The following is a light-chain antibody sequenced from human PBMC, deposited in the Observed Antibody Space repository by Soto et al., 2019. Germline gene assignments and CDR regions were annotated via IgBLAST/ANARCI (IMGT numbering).Light chain of an antibody. J-gene: IGLJ1*01. CDR3: QSYDISLHNYV. V-gene: IGLV1-40*01. CDR1: TSNIGAPYD. CDR2: GDN. Sequence: QSVLTQPPSVSGAPGQRVSISCTGSTSNIGAPYDVHWYQHLPGTAPKLLIYGDNNRPSGVPDRFSGSKSGTSASLAIPRLQAEAEADYYCQSYDISLHNYVFGTGTKLTVL.